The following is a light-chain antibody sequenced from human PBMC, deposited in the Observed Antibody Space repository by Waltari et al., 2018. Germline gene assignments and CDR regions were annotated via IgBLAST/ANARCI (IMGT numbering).Light chain of an antibody. V-gene: IGKV1-5*03. CDR1: QNINSW. CDR3: QQYDTYPLT. J-gene: IGKJ1*01. CDR2: EAS. Sequence: DIQMTQSPSTLSASVGDRVTITCRASQNINSWLDWYQQKPGKAPKFLIYEASSLESGVPSRFSGSGSGTEFTLTISSLQPDDFGTYYCQQYDTYPLTFGQGTKVEIK.